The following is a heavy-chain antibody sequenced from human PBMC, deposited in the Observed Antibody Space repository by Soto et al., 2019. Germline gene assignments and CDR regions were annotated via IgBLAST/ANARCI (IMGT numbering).Heavy chain of an antibody. J-gene: IGHJ4*02. CDR1: GGTFSSYA. Sequence: QVQLVQSGAEVKKPGSSVKVSCKASGGTFSSYAISWVRQAPGQGLEWMGGIIPIFGTANYAQKIQGRVTITADDSTSTAYMELSSLRSEDTAVYYCARALGAEQWELPLSFDYWGQGTLVTVSS. V-gene: IGHV1-69*01. D-gene: IGHD1-26*01. CDR3: ARALGAEQWELPLSFDY. CDR2: IIPIFGTA.